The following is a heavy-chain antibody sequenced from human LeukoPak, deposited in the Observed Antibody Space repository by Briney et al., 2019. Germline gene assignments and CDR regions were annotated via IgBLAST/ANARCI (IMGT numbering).Heavy chain of an antibody. D-gene: IGHD6-6*01. J-gene: IGHJ4*02. V-gene: IGHV4-39*01. Sequence: SETLSLTRTVSGGSISSSSYYWGWIRQPPGKGLEWIASIYYTESTYYNPSLKSRVTISVDTSRNQFSLRLNSVTAADTAVYYCASGYSSSSFDYWGQGALVTVPS. CDR2: IYYTEST. CDR3: ASGYSSSSFDY. CDR1: GGSISSSSYY.